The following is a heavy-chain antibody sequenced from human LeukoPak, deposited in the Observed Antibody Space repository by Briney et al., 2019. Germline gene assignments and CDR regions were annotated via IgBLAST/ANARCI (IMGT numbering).Heavy chain of an antibody. CDR2: IYYSGST. CDR1: GGSISSGDYY. D-gene: IGHD1-26*01. V-gene: IGHV4-30-4*08. CDR3: ARVPESVGINYFDS. J-gene: IGHJ4*02. Sequence: PSETLSLTCTVSGGSISSGDYYWSWIRQPPGKGLEWIGYIYYSGSTYYNPSLKSRVTISVDTSKNQFSLKLSSVTAADTAVYYCARVPESVGINYFDSWGQGTQVTVS.